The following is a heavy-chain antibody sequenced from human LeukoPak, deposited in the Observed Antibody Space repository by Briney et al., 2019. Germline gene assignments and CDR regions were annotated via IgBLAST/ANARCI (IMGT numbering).Heavy chain of an antibody. Sequence: SGTLSLTCAVSGGSISSSNWWSWVRQPPGKGLEWIGEIYHSGSTNYNPSLKSRVTISIDTSKNQFPLKLSSVTAADTAVYYCAREMGSGSEFDYWGQGTLVTVSS. CDR2: IYHSGST. CDR3: AREMGSGSEFDY. V-gene: IGHV4-4*02. J-gene: IGHJ4*02. D-gene: IGHD6-19*01. CDR1: GGSISSSNW.